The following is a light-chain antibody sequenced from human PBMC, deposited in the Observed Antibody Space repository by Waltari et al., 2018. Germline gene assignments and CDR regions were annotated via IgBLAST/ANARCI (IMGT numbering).Light chain of an antibody. J-gene: IGLJ3*02. Sequence: QSVLTQPHSASGTPGPRVTISCSVSSSKRGSNYVSWYQHLPGTAPKLLIYRNNRRPSGVPDRVSGSKSGTSASLAISGLRSEDEADYYCAAWDDSLSGWVFGGGTKLTVL. CDR1: SSKRGSNY. CDR2: RNN. V-gene: IGLV1-47*01. CDR3: AAWDDSLSGWV.